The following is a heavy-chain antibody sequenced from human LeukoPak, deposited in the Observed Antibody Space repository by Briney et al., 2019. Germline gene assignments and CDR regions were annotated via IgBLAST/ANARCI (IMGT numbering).Heavy chain of an antibody. CDR1: GGSISSGDYY. Sequence: SETLSLTCTVSGGSISSGDYYRSWIRQPPGKGLEWIGYIYYSGSTYYNPSLKSRVTISVDTSKYQFSLKLSSVTAADTAVYYCARETSGSYSTIDYWGQGTLVTVSS. V-gene: IGHV4-30-4*08. D-gene: IGHD1-26*01. J-gene: IGHJ4*02. CDR3: ARETSGSYSTIDY. CDR2: IYYSGST.